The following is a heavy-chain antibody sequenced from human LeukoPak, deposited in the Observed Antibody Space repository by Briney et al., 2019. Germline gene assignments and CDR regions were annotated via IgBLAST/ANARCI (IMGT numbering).Heavy chain of an antibody. J-gene: IGHJ6*03. Sequence: SETLSLTCAVSGGSISSSNWWSWVRQPPGKGLEWIGEIYHSGSTNYNPSLKSRVTISVDKSKNQFSLKLSSVTAADTAVYYCAESVLYGHHYYYYIDVWGKGTTVTVSS. CDR1: GGSISSSNW. CDR2: IYHSGST. V-gene: IGHV4-4*02. D-gene: IGHD2/OR15-2a*01. CDR3: AESVLYGHHYYYYIDV.